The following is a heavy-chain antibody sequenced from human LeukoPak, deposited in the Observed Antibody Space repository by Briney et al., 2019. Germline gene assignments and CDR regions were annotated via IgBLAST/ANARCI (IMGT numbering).Heavy chain of an antibody. V-gene: IGHV3-21*01. J-gene: IGHJ3*02. CDR2: ISSSSSYI. D-gene: IGHD6-6*01. CDR3: ARQGSSDAFDI. CDR1: GFTFSSYS. Sequence: GGSLRLSCAAPGFTFSSYSMNWVRQAPGKGLEWVSSISSSSSYIYYADSVKGRFTTSRDNAKNSLYLQMNSLRAEDTAVYYCARQGSSDAFDIWGQGTMVTVSS.